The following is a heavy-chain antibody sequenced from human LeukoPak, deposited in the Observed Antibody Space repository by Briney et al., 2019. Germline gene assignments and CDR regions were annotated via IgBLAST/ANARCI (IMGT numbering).Heavy chain of an antibody. J-gene: IGHJ4*01. CDR3: AKDRLSSYYDNSGHADY. D-gene: IGHD3-22*01. V-gene: IGHV3-23*01. CDR2: ISASGATT. CDR1: GFTFTNFA. Sequence: GSLRLSCAASGFTFTNFAMIWVRQGPGKGLEWVSTISASGATTYYTDSVKGRFTISRDNSRNTVYLVMNSLRVEDTAVYYCAKDRLSSYYDNSGHADYWGHGTLVTVSS.